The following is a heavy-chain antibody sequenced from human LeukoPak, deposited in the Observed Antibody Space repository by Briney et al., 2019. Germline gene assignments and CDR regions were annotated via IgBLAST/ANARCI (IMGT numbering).Heavy chain of an antibody. V-gene: IGHV3-74*01. D-gene: IGHD1-14*01. Sequence: GESLKISCAASEFTFSSYGMHWVRQAPGKGLVWVSRINGDVSSTSYADSVKGRFTISRDNARNTLYLQMNSLRAEDTAVYYCASSSVSDNPNAMDVWGQGTTVTVSS. J-gene: IGHJ6*02. CDR3: ASSSVSDNPNAMDV. CDR1: EFTFSSYG. CDR2: INGDVSST.